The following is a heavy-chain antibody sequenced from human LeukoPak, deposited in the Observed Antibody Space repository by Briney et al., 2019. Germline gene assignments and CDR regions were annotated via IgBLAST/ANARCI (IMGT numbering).Heavy chain of an antibody. V-gene: IGHV4-39*01. Sequence: SETLSLTCTVSGASFSSSAYYWGWIRQPPGKGLEWIRSIYYSGSTYYNPSLKSRVTMSVDTSKNQFSLKLSSVTAADTAVYYCARHAGGISATGTRPFDYWGQGTLVTVSS. D-gene: IGHD6-13*01. CDR1: GASFSSSAYY. CDR2: IYYSGST. CDR3: ARHAGGISATGTRPFDY. J-gene: IGHJ4*02.